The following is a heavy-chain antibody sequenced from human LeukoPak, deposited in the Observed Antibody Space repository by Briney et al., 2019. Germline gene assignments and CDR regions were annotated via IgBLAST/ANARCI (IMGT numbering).Heavy chain of an antibody. CDR1: GFIFRSYS. J-gene: IGHJ4*02. CDR3: ARVQRGEMATFDY. D-gene: IGHD5-24*01. CDR2: ISSTSTYI. V-gene: IGHV3-21*01. Sequence: GGSLRLSCAASGFIFRSYSMNWVRHAPGKGLEWVSSISSTSTYIHYADSLKGRFTISRDNARNSLYLQINSLRVEDTAVYYCARVQRGEMATFDYWGQGTLVTVSS.